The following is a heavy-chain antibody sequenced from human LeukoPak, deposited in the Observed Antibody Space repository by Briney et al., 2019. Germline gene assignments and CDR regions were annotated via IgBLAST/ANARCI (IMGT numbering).Heavy chain of an antibody. CDR3: ARIDYYDSSGPDAFDI. J-gene: IGHJ3*02. D-gene: IGHD3-22*01. CDR2: INSDGSST. V-gene: IGHV3-74*01. Sequence: GGTLRLSCAASGFTFSSYWMHWVRQAPGKGLVWVSRINSDGSSTSYADSVKGRFTISRDNAKNTLYLQMNSLRAEDTAVYYCARIDYYDSSGPDAFDIWGQGTMVTVSS. CDR1: GFTFSSYW.